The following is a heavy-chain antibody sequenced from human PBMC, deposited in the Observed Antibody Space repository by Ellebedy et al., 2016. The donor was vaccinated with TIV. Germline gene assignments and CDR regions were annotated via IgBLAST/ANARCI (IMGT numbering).Heavy chain of an antibody. CDR3: ARHIAYCGGDCYSGYYYGMDV. CDR2: IDPSDSYT. V-gene: IGHV5-10-1*01. J-gene: IGHJ6*02. CDR1: GYSFTSYW. D-gene: IGHD2-21*02. Sequence: GESLKISXKGSGYSFTSYWIGWVRQMPGKGLEWMGRIDPSDSYTNYSPSFQGHVTISADKSISTAYLQWSSLKASDTAMYYCARHIAYCGGDCYSGYYYGMDVWGQGTTVTVSS.